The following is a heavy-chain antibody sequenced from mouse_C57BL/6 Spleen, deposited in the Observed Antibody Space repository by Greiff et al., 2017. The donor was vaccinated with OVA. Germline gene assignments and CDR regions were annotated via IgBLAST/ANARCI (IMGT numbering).Heavy chain of an antibody. CDR2: ISSGSSTI. J-gene: IGHJ3*01. V-gene: IGHV5-17*01. Sequence: EVKLMESGGGLVKPGGSLKLSCAASGFTFSDYGMHWVRQAPEKGLEWVAYISSGSSTIYYADTVKGRFTISRDNAKNTLFLQMTSLRSEDTAMYYCASDYYGSSLFAYWGQGTLVTVSA. CDR3: ASDYYGSSLFAY. D-gene: IGHD1-1*01. CDR1: GFTFSDYG.